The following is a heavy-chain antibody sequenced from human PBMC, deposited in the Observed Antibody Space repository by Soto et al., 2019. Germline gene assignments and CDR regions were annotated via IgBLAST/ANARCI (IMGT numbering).Heavy chain of an antibody. D-gene: IGHD4-17*01. V-gene: IGHV1-69*13. CDR1: GGTFSSYA. CDR3: ARTSTTVVTLVPDNWFDP. Sequence: SVKVSCKASGGTFSSYAISWVRQAPGQGLEWMGGIIPIFGTANYAQKFQGRVTITADESTSTAYMELSSLRSEDTAVYYCARTSTTVVTLVPDNWFDPWGQGTLVTVSS. CDR2: IIPIFGTA. J-gene: IGHJ5*02.